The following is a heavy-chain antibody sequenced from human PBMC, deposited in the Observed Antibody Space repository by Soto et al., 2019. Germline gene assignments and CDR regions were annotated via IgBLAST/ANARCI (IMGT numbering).Heavy chain of an antibody. D-gene: IGHD7-27*01. CDR1: GDSITSKNYY. J-gene: IGHJ4*02. Sequence: PSETLSLTCTVSGDSITSKNYYWGLHHQPPGKGLEWIGSMYYSGSTYYNPSLKSRVTISVDTSKSQFSLKLTSVTAADTAVYYCAAPHWDLPIPVGYWGQGTLVTVSS. V-gene: IGHV4-39*01. CDR3: AAPHWDLPIPVGY. CDR2: MYYSGST.